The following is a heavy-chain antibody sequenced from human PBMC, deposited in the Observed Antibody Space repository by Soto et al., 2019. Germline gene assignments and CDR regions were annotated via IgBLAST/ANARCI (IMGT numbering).Heavy chain of an antibody. CDR1: GFTFGNNA. J-gene: IGHJ6*02. CDR2: IGASGGRT. Sequence: EVQLLESGGGLVQPGGSLRLSCAASGFTFGNNAMTWVRQAPGKGLGWVASIGASGGRTYYADSVKGRFTISRDNSKSALYLQANTLGAYDTAIYYCVKDWSGDKCPCMDVWGQGTTVIVSS. CDR3: VKDWSGDKCPCMDV. V-gene: IGHV3-23*01. D-gene: IGHD3-3*01.